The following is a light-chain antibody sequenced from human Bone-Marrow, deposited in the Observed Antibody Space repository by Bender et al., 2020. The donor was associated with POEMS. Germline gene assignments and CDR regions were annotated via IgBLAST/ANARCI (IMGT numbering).Light chain of an antibody. J-gene: IGLJ2*01. CDR1: SSDVGSYNL. Sequence: QSALTQPASVSGSPGQSITISCTGTSSDVGSYNLVSWYQQHPGKAPKLMIYEVSKRPSGVSNRFSGSKSDTTASLTISGLHAEDEAEYYCSSPATGSTLVFGGGTKVTVL. V-gene: IGLV2-14*02. CDR3: SSPATGSTLV. CDR2: EVS.